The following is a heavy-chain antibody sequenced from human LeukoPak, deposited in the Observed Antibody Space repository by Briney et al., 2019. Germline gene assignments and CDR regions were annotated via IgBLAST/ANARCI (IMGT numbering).Heavy chain of an antibody. D-gene: IGHD6-19*01. Sequence: GGSLRLSCAASGYPFSGSDIHWVRQAPGKGLEWVAFVSHEGSSKFYAESVKGRFGISRDNSKSTTNLQMNGLRADDTAVYYCAKTTGGWPRFFDHWGQGTVVAVSS. V-gene: IGHV3-30*18. CDR1: GYPFSGSD. CDR3: AKTTGGWPRFFDH. J-gene: IGHJ4*02. CDR2: VSHEGSSK.